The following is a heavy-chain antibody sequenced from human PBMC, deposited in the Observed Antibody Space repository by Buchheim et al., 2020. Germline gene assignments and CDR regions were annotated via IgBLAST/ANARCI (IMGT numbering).Heavy chain of an antibody. CDR3: IRNRLAGTGEDS. D-gene: IGHD1-1*01. J-gene: IGHJ4*02. CDR2: IQSQSNGGTT. V-gene: IGHV3-15*01. Sequence: EVQLEESGGDLVKPGGSLRLSCAASGFTFSNAWMTWVRQAPGKGLEWVGRIQSQSNGGTTDYAAPVKGRFTISRDDSKDTLYLQMNSLNTEDTAIYYCIRNRLAGTGEDSWGQGTL. CDR1: GFTFSNAW.